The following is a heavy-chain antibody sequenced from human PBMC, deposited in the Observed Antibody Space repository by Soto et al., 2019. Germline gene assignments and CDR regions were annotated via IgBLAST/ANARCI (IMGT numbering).Heavy chain of an antibody. CDR3: ARAAGGRPYIDAFDI. CDR2: INYSGST. V-gene: IGHV4-31*03. CDR1: GGSFSSGVYY. D-gene: IGHD2-15*01. Sequence: SETLSLTCTVSGGSFSSGVYYWTWIRQHPGEGLEWIGYINYSGSTYYNPSLKGRVTISVDTSKSQFSLKLSSVTAADTAVYYCARAAGGRPYIDAFDIWGKGTMVTVPS. J-gene: IGHJ3*02.